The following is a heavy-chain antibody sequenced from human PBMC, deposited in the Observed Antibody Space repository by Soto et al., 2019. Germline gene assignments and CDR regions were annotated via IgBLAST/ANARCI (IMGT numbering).Heavy chain of an antibody. CDR1: GFSLSTSGVG. V-gene: IGHV2-5*02. Sequence: QITLKESGPTLVKPTQTLTLTCTFSGFSLSTSGVGVGWIRQPPRKALEWLALIYWDDDKRYSPSLKSRLTTSKDPANTQVVLIMTTMDPVDTATYYCAHHGYYSYGLDVRGPGTPVPVSS. J-gene: IGHJ6*02. CDR3: AHHGYYSYGLDV. CDR2: IYWDDDK.